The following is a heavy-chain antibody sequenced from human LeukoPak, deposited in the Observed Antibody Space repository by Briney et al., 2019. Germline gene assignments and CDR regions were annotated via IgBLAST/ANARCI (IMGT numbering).Heavy chain of an antibody. CDR3: ARTHSY. CDR2: MSAGGGGT. V-gene: IGHV3-23*01. J-gene: IGHJ4*02. D-gene: IGHD1/OR15-1a*01. CDR1: GFTFSSYA. Sequence: GGSLRLSCEASGFTFSSYAMSWVRQAPGKGLEWVSLMSAGGGGTYYADSVKGRFSISRDNSKNTLYLQVNSLRAEDTAVYYCARTHSYWGQGTLVTVSS.